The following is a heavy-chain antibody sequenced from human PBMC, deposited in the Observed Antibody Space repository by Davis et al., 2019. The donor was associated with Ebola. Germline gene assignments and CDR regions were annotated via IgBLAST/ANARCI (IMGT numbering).Heavy chain of an antibody. Sequence: GESLKISCVASEFTFSNYGMTWVRQAPGKGLEWVSSISAGGTAPYYADSVKGRFSMSRDNSKNTLYLQMNSLRADDTAVYYCAKVRSGSSPFDYWGQGTLVTVSS. CDR2: ISAGGTAP. V-gene: IGHV3-23*01. J-gene: IGHJ4*02. CDR1: EFTFSNYG. CDR3: AKVRSGSSPFDY. D-gene: IGHD6-13*01.